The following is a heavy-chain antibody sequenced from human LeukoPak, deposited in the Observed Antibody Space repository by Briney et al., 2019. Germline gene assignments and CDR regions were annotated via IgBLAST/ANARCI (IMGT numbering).Heavy chain of an antibody. Sequence: PPGTLSLTCAVSGGSISRSNWWSWVRQPPGKGLEGIGEIYHSGSTNYNPSLKSRVTISVDKSKNQFSLKLSSVTAADTAVYYCATIAAAGTENWFDPWGRGTLVTVSS. D-gene: IGHD6-13*01. CDR3: ATIAAAGTENWFDP. J-gene: IGHJ5*02. CDR1: GGSISRSNW. CDR2: IYHSGST. V-gene: IGHV4-4*03.